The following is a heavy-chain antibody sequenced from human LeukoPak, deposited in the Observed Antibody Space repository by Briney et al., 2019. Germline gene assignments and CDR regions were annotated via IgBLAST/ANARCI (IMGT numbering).Heavy chain of an antibody. CDR2: ISYDGSNK. Sequence: SGGSLRLSCAASGFTFSSYSMNWVRQAPGKGLEWVAVISYDGSNKYYADSVKGRFTISRDNSKNTLYLQMNSLRAEDTAVYYCAKAAVAAAGDFDYWGQGTLVTVSS. CDR3: AKAAVAAAGDFDY. D-gene: IGHD6-13*01. CDR1: GFTFSSYS. V-gene: IGHV3-30*18. J-gene: IGHJ4*02.